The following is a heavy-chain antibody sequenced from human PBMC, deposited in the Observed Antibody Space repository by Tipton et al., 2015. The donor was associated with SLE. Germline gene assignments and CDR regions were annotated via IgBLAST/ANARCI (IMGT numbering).Heavy chain of an antibody. CDR3: VRDGGYYYDSSGYYDPLYYDY. V-gene: IGHV4-39*07. Sequence: LRLSCTVSGASISSSSYYWGWIRQPPGKGLEWIGSIYYSGSTYYNPSLKSRVTISVDTFKNQFSLKLSSVTAADTAVYYCVRDGGYYYDSSGYYDPLYYDYWGQGTLVTVSS. D-gene: IGHD3-22*01. CDR2: IYYSGST. J-gene: IGHJ4*02. CDR1: GASISSSSYY.